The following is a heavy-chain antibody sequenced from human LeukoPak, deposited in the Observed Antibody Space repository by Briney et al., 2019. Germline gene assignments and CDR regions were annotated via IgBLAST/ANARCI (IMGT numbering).Heavy chain of an antibody. J-gene: IGHJ4*02. V-gene: IGHV3-11*01. D-gene: IGHD2-2*01. CDR2: ISNNGDTI. CDR3: ARDPQAWEVPLDS. Sequence: GGSLRLSCAASGFTFRDYYMHWVRQASGKGLEWISYISNNGDTIDSAASVKGRFTISRDNAKNTLFLQMNSLSAEDTAVYYCARDPQAWEVPLDSWGQGTLVTVSS. CDR1: GFTFRDYY.